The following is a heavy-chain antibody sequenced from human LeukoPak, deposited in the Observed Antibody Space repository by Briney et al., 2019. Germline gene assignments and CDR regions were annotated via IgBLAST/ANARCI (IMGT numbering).Heavy chain of an antibody. CDR2: IKSKTDGGIK. V-gene: IGHV3-15*01. CDR1: GLTLSNAW. J-gene: IGHJ4*02. Sequence: GGSLRLSCAASGLTLSNAWMTWVRQAPGKGLEWVSRIKSKTDGGIKDYAAPVKGTFTISRDDSENTVYLQINSLKIEDTAVYYCATGRSGYFDSWGQGTLVFVSS. CDR3: ATGRSGYFDS.